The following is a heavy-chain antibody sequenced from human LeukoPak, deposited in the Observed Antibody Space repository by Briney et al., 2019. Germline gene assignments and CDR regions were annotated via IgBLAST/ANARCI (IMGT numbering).Heavy chain of an antibody. CDR2: TYTSGST. J-gene: IGHJ4*02. V-gene: IGHV4-4*07. D-gene: IGHD6-13*01. Sequence: SETLSLTCTVSGGSISSYYWSWIRQPAGKGLEWIGRTYTSGSTNYNPSLKSRVTMSVDTSKNQFSLKLSSVTAADTAVYYCARFNRAAAGTLYYFDYWGQGTLVTVSS. CDR3: ARFNRAAAGTLYYFDY. CDR1: GGSISSYY.